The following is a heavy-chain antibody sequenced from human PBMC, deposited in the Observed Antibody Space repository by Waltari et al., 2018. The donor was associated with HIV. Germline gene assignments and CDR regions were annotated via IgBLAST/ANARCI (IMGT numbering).Heavy chain of an antibody. CDR3: ASLIVGEPTDMRGDYYYYYAMDV. V-gene: IGHV1-69*01. CDR1: GGTLSNYG. Sequence: QVQLVQSGAEVKKPGSSVKVSCQASGGTLSNYGITWLRQAPGQGLEWMGGVISIFGTTNRAQRFQGRVTITADASTSTAYMELSSLTSDDTAVYYCASLIVGEPTDMRGDYYYYYAMDVWGQGTTVTVSS. J-gene: IGHJ6*02. D-gene: IGHD2-2*01. CDR2: VISIFGTT.